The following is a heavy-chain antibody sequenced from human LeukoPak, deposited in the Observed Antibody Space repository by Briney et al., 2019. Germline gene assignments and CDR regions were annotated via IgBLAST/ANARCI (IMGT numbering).Heavy chain of an antibody. V-gene: IGHV3-23*01. CDR2: ISGSGGST. J-gene: IGHJ4*02. CDR1: GFTFSSYG. CDR3: TVYYYDGGNYHPTDH. D-gene: IGHD3-10*01. Sequence: GGSLRLSCAASGFTFSSYGMNWVRQAPGKGLEWVSGISGSGGSTYYADSVKGRLTISRDNSKNTLYLQMNSLRAEDTAIYYCTVYYYDGGNYHPTDHWGQGTLVTVSS.